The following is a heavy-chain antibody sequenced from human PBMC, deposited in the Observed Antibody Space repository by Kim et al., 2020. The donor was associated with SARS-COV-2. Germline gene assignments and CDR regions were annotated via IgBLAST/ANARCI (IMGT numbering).Heavy chain of an antibody. CDR1: GGSISSGDYY. CDR2: IYYSGST. D-gene: IGHD3-10*01. CDR3: ARGGELWFGELFSTHFDY. J-gene: IGHJ4*02. V-gene: IGHV4-30-4*01. Sequence: SETLSLTCTVSGGSISSGDYYWSWIRQPPGKGLEWIGYIYYSGSTYYNPSLKSRVTISVDTSKNQFSLKLSSVTAADTAVYYCARGGELWFGELFSTHFDYWGQGTLVTVSS.